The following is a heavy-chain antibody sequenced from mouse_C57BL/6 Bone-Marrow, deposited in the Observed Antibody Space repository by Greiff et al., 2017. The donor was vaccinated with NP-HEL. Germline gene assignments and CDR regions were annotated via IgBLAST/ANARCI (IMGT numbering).Heavy chain of an antibody. Sequence: VQLQQSGAELVKPGASVKISCKASGYAFSSYWMNWVKQRPGKGLEWIGQIYPGDGDTNYNGKFKGKATLTADKSSSTAYMQLSSLTSEDSAVYFCARSSYDYDDGRWFAYWGLGTLVTVSA. CDR2: IYPGDGDT. V-gene: IGHV1-80*01. CDR1: GYAFSSYW. CDR3: ARSSYDYDDGRWFAY. D-gene: IGHD2-4*01. J-gene: IGHJ3*01.